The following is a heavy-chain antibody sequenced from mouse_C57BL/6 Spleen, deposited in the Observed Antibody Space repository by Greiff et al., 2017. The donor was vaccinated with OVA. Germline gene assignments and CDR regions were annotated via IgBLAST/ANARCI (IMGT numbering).Heavy chain of an antibody. J-gene: IGHJ2*01. CDR3: ARGGYGSIYYFDY. V-gene: IGHV5-17*01. Sequence: VQLKESGGGLVKPGGSLKLSCAASGFTFSDYGMHWVRQAPEKGLEWVAYISSGSSTIYYADTVKGRFTISRYNAKNTLFLQMTSLRSEDTAMYYCARGGYGSIYYFDYWGQGTTLTVSS. CDR2: ISSGSSTI. D-gene: IGHD1-1*01. CDR1: GFTFSDYG.